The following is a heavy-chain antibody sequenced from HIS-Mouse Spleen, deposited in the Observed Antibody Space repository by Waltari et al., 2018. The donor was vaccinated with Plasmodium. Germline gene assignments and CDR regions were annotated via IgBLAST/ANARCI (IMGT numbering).Heavy chain of an antibody. CDR3: ARTTYSSSSAKYYYYGMDV. V-gene: IGHV2-70*15. CDR2: IDWDDDK. J-gene: IGHJ6*02. D-gene: IGHD6-6*01. Sequence: QVTLRESGPALVKPTQTLTLTCTFSGFSLSTSGMCVSWIRQPPGKALEGLARIDWDDDKYYGTSLKTRLTISKETSKNQVVLTMTNMDPVDTATYYCARTTYSSSSAKYYYYGMDVWGQGTTVTVSS. CDR1: GFSLSTSGMC.